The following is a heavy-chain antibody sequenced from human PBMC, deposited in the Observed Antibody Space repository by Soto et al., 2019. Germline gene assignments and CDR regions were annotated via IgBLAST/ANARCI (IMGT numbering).Heavy chain of an antibody. CDR3: ASRPSEVKYYGVFDF. CDR2: IKEDGSEK. V-gene: IGHV3-7*03. CDR1: GRTFSRHG. J-gene: IGHJ4*02. D-gene: IGHD3-3*01. Sequence: PGVSPSLSCTASGRTFSRHGMTWVRHTPEKGLEWVANIKEDGSEKYYVDSVKGRFTISRDNAKNSLFLEMNDLRVEDTAVYHCASRPSEVKYYGVFDFWGQGTVVTVSS.